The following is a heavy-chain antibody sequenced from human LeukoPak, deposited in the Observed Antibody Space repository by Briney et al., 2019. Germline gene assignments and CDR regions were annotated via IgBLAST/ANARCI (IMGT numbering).Heavy chain of an antibody. Sequence: PSETLSLTCTVSGGSISSSSYYWGWIRQPPGKGLEWIGSIYSSGSTYYNSSLKSRVTISIDTSKNQVSLKMSSVTAADTAVYYCARDDYYDRDYWGQGTLVTVSS. CDR1: GGSISSSSYY. CDR3: ARDDYYDRDY. D-gene: IGHD3-22*01. J-gene: IGHJ4*02. V-gene: IGHV4-39*02. CDR2: IYSSGST.